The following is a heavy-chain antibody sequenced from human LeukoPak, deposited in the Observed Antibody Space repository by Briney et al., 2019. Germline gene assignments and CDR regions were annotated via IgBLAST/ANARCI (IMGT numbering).Heavy chain of an antibody. J-gene: IGHJ4*02. Sequence: GGSLRLSCAASGFTVSSNYMSWVRQAPGKGLEWVSSISSSSSYIYYADSVKGRFTISRDNAKNSLYLQMNSLRAEDTAVYYCARDHPLAGRRVYYFDYWGQGTLVTVSS. CDR2: ISSSSSYI. CDR3: ARDHPLAGRRVYYFDY. CDR1: GFTVSSNY. D-gene: IGHD1-14*01. V-gene: IGHV3-21*01.